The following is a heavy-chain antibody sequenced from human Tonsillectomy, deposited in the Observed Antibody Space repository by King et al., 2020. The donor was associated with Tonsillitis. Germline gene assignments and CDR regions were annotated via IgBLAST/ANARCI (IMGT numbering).Heavy chain of an antibody. CDR1: GLTFSSYG. J-gene: IGHJ4*02. CDR3: ESYGSGSYRSL. V-gene: IGHV3-30*02. CDR2: IRDDGSNK. D-gene: IGHD3-10*01. Sequence: VQLVESGGGVVQPGGSLRLSCAASGLTFSSYGMHWVRQAPGKGREWVAFIRDDGSNKYYADSVRGRFTISRDNSKNTLYLQMNSLRAEDTAVYYCESYGSGSYRSLWGQGTLVPVSS.